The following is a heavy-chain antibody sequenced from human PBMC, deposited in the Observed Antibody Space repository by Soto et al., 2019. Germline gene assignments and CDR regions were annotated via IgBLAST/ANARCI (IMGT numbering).Heavy chain of an antibody. Sequence: SETLSLTCTVSGCSISSSSYYWGWIRQPPGKGLEWIGSIYYSGSTYYNPSLKSRVTISVDTSKNQFSLKLSSVTAADTAVYYCARHSTPYGSGSYYSLGFDYWGQGTLVTVSS. J-gene: IGHJ4*02. CDR3: ARHSTPYGSGSYYSLGFDY. D-gene: IGHD3-10*01. CDR1: GCSISSSSYY. V-gene: IGHV4-39*01. CDR2: IYYSGST.